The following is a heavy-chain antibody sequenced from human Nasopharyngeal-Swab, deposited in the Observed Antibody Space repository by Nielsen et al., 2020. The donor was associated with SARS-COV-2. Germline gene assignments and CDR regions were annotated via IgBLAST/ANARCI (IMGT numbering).Heavy chain of an antibody. CDR2: IDPSDSYT. CDR1: GYSFTSYW. J-gene: IGHJ5*02. CDR3: ARRWSDPGNWFDP. V-gene: IGHV5-10-1*01. Sequence: KVSCKGSGYSFTSYWISWVRQMPGKGLEWMGRIDPSDSYTNYSPSFQGHVTISADKSISTAYLQWSSLKASDTAMYYCARRWSDPGNWFDPWGQGTLVTVSS.